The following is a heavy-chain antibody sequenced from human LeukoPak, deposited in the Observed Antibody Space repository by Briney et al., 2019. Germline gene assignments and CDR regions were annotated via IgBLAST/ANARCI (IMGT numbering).Heavy chain of an antibody. CDR3: TKDRDSYYYYGMDV. CDR2: ISWKSGTI. J-gene: IGHJ6*02. V-gene: IGHV3-9*01. CDR1: GFTFDDYA. Sequence: PGRSLRLSCAASGFTFDDYAMHWVRHAPGKGLEWVSGISWKSGTIGYADSVKGRFTISRDNAKNSLYLQMNSLRAEDTALYYCTKDRDSYYYYGMDVWGQGTTVTVSS.